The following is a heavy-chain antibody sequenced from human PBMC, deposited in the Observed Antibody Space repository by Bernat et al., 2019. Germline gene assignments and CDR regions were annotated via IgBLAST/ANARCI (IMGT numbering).Heavy chain of an antibody. D-gene: IGHD4-11*01. Sequence: QITLKESGPTLVKPTQTLTLTCTFSGFSLSTSGVGVGWILQPPGKALEWLALIYWDDDKRSSPSLKSRLTITKNTSKNQVILTRTHMDPVATATYYCAHMGTLTTATFWGQGTLVTVSS. CDR1: GFSLSTSGVG. J-gene: IGHJ4*02. V-gene: IGHV2-5*02. CDR2: IYWDDDK. CDR3: AHMGTLTTATF.